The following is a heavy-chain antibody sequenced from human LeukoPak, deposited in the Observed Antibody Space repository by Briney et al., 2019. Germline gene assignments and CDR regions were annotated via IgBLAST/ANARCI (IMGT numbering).Heavy chain of an antibody. CDR2: IKSKAAGGTT. Sequence: GGSLRLSCAASGFTFSDALMTWVRQAPGKGLEWVGRIKSKAAGGTTDYAAPVKGRFTISRDDSKNTLYLQMNSLKTEDTAVYYCTYTYLDYWGQGTLVTVSS. J-gene: IGHJ4*02. CDR3: TYTYLDY. CDR1: GFTFSDAL. V-gene: IGHV3-15*01.